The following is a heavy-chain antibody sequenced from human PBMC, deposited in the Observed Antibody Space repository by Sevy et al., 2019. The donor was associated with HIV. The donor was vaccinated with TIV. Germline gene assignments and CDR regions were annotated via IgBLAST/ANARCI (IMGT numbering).Heavy chain of an antibody. V-gene: IGHV1-24*01. CDR2: FDPEDGET. D-gene: IGHD1-26*01. J-gene: IGHJ3*02. Sequence: ASVKVSCKVSGYTLTELSMHWVRQAPGKGLEWMGGFDPEDGETIYAQKFQGRVTMTEDTSTDTAYMELSSLRSEDTAVYYCATDTAREGSRNDALDIWGQGTMVTVSS. CDR1: GYTLTELS. CDR3: ATDTAREGSRNDALDI.